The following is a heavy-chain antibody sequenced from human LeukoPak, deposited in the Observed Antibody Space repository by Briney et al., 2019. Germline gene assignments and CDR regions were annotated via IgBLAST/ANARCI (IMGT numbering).Heavy chain of an antibody. Sequence: SETLSLTCTVSGGSISSSGYCWGWVRQPPGKGLEWIGSMYYSGSSYHNPSLKSRVTISVDTSKNQFSLRLSSVTAADTAVYYCARAFWSGGSPSHYYFDYWGQGTLVTVSS. J-gene: IGHJ4*02. D-gene: IGHD2-15*01. CDR3: ARAFWSGGSPSHYYFDY. V-gene: IGHV4-39*07. CDR1: GGSISSSGYC. CDR2: MYYSGSS.